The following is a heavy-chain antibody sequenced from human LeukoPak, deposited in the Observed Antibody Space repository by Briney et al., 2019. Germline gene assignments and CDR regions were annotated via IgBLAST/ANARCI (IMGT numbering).Heavy chain of an antibody. CDR2: IKQDGSDN. J-gene: IGHJ3*02. Sequence: GGSLRLSCAASGFTFNKYWMSWVRQAPGKGLEWVANIKQDGSDNYYLDSVKGRFTISRDNAKNSLYLQMNSLRAEDTGVYYCARDYCSRSSCYENAFDIWGQGTMVTVSS. CDR1: GFTFNKYW. CDR3: ARDYCSRSSCYENAFDI. D-gene: IGHD2-2*01. V-gene: IGHV3-7*01.